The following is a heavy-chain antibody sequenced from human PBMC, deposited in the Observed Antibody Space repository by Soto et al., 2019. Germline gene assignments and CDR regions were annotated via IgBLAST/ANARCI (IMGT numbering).Heavy chain of an antibody. Sequence: ASVKVSCKASGYTFTGYYMHWVRQAPGQGLERIGWINPNSGGTNYAQKFQGWVTMTRDTSISTAYMELSRLRSDDTAVYYCARGCSSTSCYGYYYYYYMEVWGKGTTVTVSS. D-gene: IGHD2-2*01. CDR2: INPNSGGT. V-gene: IGHV1-2*04. CDR3: ARGCSSTSCYGYYYYYYMEV. CDR1: GYTFTGYY. J-gene: IGHJ6*03.